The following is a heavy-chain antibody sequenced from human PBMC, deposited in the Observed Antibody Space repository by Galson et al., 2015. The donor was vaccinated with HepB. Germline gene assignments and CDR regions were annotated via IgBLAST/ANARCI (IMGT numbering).Heavy chain of an antibody. CDR1: GFTFDDYA. D-gene: IGHD3-22*01. V-gene: IGHV3-9*01. CDR3: AKVNHYDSSGYYFGY. Sequence: SLRLSCAASGFTFDDYAMHWVRQAPGKGLEWVSGISWNSGSKGYVDSVKGRFTISRDNAKNSLYLQMNSLRAEDTALYYCAKVNHYDSSGYYFGYWGQGTLVTVSS. J-gene: IGHJ4*02. CDR2: ISWNSGSK.